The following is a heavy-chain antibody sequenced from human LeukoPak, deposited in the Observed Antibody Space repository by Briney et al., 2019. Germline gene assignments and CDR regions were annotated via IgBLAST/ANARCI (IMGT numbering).Heavy chain of an antibody. CDR3: AKDYYDSSGYWSPYNAFDI. J-gene: IGHJ3*02. D-gene: IGHD3-22*01. CDR2: ISGSGGST. V-gene: IGHV3-23*01. Sequence: GGSLRLSCAASGFTFSSYAMSWVRQAPGKGLEWVSAISGSGGSTYYADSVKGRFTISRDHSKNTLYLQMDSLRAEDTAVYYCAKDYYDSSGYWSPYNAFDIWGQGTMVTVSS. CDR1: GFTFSSYA.